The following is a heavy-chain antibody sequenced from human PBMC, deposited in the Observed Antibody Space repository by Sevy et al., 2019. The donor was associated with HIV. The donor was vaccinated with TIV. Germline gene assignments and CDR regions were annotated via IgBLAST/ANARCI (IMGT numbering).Heavy chain of an antibody. V-gene: IGHV4-38-2*01. CDR2: IHHSGST. D-gene: IGHD1-26*01. Sequence: SETLSLTCAVSGYSISSGYYWGWIRQPPGKGLEWIGSIHHSGSTYYNPSLKSRVTISVDTSKNQFSLKLSSVTAADTAVYYCARGGGGSFNSDYWGQGTLVTVSS. CDR3: ARGGGGSFNSDY. CDR1: GYSISSGYY. J-gene: IGHJ4*02.